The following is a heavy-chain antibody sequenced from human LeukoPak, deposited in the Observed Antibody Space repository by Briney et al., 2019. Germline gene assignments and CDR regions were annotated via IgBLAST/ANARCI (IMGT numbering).Heavy chain of an antibody. D-gene: IGHD6-19*01. CDR2: IWYDGSNK. CDR3: GRDATFRIAVAAY. J-gene: IGHJ4*02. CDR1: GSTFSSYG. V-gene: IGHV3-33*01. Sequence: GRSLRLSCAASGSTFSSYGMHWVRQAPGKGLEWVAVIWYDGSNKYYADSVKDRFTISRDNSNNTLYLQKNSLRAEDTAVYYCGRDATFRIAVAAYWGQGTLVTVSS.